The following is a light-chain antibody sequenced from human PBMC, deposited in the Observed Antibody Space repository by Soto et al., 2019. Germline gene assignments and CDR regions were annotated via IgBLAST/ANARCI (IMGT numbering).Light chain of an antibody. CDR2: DAS. CDR3: QKYNGAPLT. J-gene: IGKJ4*01. CDR1: QGISIY. V-gene: IGKV1-27*01. Sequence: DIQMTQSPSSLSASVGDRVTITCRASQGISIYLAWYQQKPGKVPKLLIYDASTLQSAAPSRFSGSGSGTDFTLTISSLQPEDVATYYCQKYNGAPLTFGGGTKVEIK.